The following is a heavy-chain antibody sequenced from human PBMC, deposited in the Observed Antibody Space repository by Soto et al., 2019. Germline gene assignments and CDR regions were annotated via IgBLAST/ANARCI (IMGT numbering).Heavy chain of an antibody. CDR2: FDPSDSYT. CDR3: ARRTGDSSGFYYWYFDV. CDR1: GDSFTNAW. J-gene: IGHJ2*01. V-gene: IGHV5-10-1*01. Sequence: PGESLKISCKFSGDSFTNAWINLVRQMPGKGLEWLGRFDPSDSYTNYGPSFQGHVTTSADKSINTAYLQWSSLEASDTATYYCARRTGDSSGFYYWYFDVWGRGTLVTVSS. D-gene: IGHD3-22*01.